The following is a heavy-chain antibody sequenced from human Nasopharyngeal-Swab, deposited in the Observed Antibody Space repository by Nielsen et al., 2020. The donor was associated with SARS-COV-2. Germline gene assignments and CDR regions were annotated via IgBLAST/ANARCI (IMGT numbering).Heavy chain of an antibody. V-gene: IGHV3-30*03. Sequence: GGSLRPSCAASGFTFSSYGMHWVRQAPGKGLEWVAVISYDGSNKYYADSVKGRFTISRDNSKNTLYLQMNSLRAEDTAVYYCAREGIVGATDLSFDYWGQGTLVTVSS. J-gene: IGHJ4*02. CDR1: GFTFSSYG. CDR2: ISYDGSNK. D-gene: IGHD1-26*01. CDR3: AREGIVGATDLSFDY.